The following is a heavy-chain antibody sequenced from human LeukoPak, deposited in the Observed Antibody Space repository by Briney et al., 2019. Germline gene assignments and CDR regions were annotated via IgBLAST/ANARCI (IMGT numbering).Heavy chain of an antibody. J-gene: IGHJ4*02. CDR2: IIPIFGTA. CDR1: GYTFTNYG. D-gene: IGHD5-12*01. V-gene: IGHV1-69*13. CDR3: ARAKRGYSGYDRYFDY. Sequence: GASVKVSCKASGYTFTNYGISWVRQAPGQGLEWMGGIIPIFGTANYAQKFQGRVTITADESTSTAYMELSSLRSEDTAVYYCARAKRGYSGYDRYFDYWGQGTLVTVSS.